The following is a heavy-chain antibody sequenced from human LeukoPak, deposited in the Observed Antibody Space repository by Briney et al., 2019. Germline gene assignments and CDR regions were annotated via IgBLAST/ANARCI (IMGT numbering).Heavy chain of an antibody. J-gene: IGHJ6*02. CDR1: GFTFSSYW. V-gene: IGHV3-7*01. Sequence: GGSLRLSCAASGFTFSSYWMSWVRQAPGKGLEWVANIKQDGSEKYYVDSVKGRFTISRDNAKNSLYLQMNSLRAEDTAVYYCARDPPQNYDFWSGYSRPGYYYYGMDVWGQGTTVTVSS. CDR2: IKQDGSEK. CDR3: ARDPPQNYDFWSGYSRPGYYYYGMDV. D-gene: IGHD3-3*01.